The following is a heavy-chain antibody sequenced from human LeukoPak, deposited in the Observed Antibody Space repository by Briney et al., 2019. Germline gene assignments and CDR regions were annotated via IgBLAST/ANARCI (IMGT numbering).Heavy chain of an antibody. CDR3: AKITHTARPDYYYYGMDV. CDR1: GFTFSSYG. D-gene: IGHD5-18*01. CDR2: ISYDGSNK. Sequence: PGGSLRLSCAASGFTFSSYGMHWVRQAPGKGLEWVAVISYDGSNKYYADSVKGRFTISRDNSKNTLYLQMNSLRAEDTAVYYCAKITHTARPDYYYYGMDVWGQGTTVTVSS. V-gene: IGHV3-30*18. J-gene: IGHJ6*02.